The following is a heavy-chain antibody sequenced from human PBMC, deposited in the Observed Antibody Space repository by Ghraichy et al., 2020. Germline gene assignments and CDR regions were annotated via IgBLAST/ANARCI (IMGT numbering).Heavy chain of an antibody. CDR2: INHSGST. Sequence: SETLSLTCAVYGGSFSGYYLSWIRQPPGKGLEWIGEINHSGSTNYTPSLKSRFTISVDTSKNPFSLKLSSVTAADTAVYYCARGNSGSYYSLDYWGQGTLVTVSS. V-gene: IGHV4-34*01. D-gene: IGHD1-26*01. J-gene: IGHJ4*02. CDR1: GGSFSGYY. CDR3: ARGNSGSYYSLDY.